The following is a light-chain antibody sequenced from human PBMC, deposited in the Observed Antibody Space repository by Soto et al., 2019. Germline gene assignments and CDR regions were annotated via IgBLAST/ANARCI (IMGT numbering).Light chain of an antibody. CDR2: EVN. V-gene: IGLV2-23*02. CDR1: NGDVGSYDL. J-gene: IGLJ3*02. Sequence: QSALTQPASVSGSPGQSITISCTGTNGDVGSYDLVSWYQRYPGEAPKLIIYEVNKGPSGVSNRFSGSKSGNTASLTISGLQPDDESHYYCCSYAGSSIWVFGGGTKLTVL. CDR3: CSYAGSSIWV.